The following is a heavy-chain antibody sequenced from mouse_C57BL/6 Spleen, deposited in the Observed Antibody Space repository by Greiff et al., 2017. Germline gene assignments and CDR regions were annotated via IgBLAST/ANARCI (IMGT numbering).Heavy chain of an antibody. CDR1: GYAFSSSW. V-gene: IGHV1-82*01. CDR2: IYPGDGDT. CDR3: ANQYDYYGYAMDY. Sequence: QVQLKQSGPELVKPGASVKISCTASGYAFSSSWMNWVKQRPGKGLEWIGRIYPGDGDTNYNGKFKGKATLTADKSSSTAYMQLSSLTSEDSAVYFCANQYDYYGYAMDYWGQGTSVTVSS. D-gene: IGHD1-1*01. J-gene: IGHJ4*01.